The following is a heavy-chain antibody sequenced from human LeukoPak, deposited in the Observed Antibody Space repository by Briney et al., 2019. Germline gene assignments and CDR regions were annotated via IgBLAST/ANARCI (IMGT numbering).Heavy chain of an antibody. Sequence: GGSLRLSCAASGFTFSSYEMNWVRQAPGKGLEWVSYISSGGSTIYYADSVRGRFIISRDNAKNSVYLQVNSLRAEDTAVYYCARGRLAAGGPRYFEDWGQGTLVTVSS. CDR2: ISSGGSTI. CDR1: GFTFSSYE. J-gene: IGHJ4*02. CDR3: ARGRLAAGGPRYFED. D-gene: IGHD6-13*01. V-gene: IGHV3-48*03.